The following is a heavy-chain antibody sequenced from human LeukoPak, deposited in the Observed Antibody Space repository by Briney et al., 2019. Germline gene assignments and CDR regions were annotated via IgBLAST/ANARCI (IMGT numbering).Heavy chain of an antibody. V-gene: IGHV1-2*02. CDR3: ARGQQSYYYYYMDV. Sequence: ASVKVSCKASGYTFTGYYMHWVRQAPGQGLEWMGWINPNSGGTNYAQKFQGRVTMTRDTSISTAYMELSRLRSDDTAVYYCARGQQSYYYYYMDVWGKGTTVTVSS. J-gene: IGHJ6*03. CDR1: GYTFTGYY. CDR2: INPNSGGT. D-gene: IGHD6-13*01.